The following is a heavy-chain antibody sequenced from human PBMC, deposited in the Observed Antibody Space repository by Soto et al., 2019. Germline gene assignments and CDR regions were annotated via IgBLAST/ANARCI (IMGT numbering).Heavy chain of an antibody. V-gene: IGHV3-21*01. CDR3: ARVVTYYYYYGMDV. CDR1: GFTFSSYS. Sequence: EVQLVESGGGLVKPGGSLRLSCAASGFTFSSYSMNWVRQAPGKGLEWVSSISSSSSYIYYADSVKGRFTISRDNAKNSLYRQMNSLRAEDTGVYYCARVVTYYYYYGMDVWGQGTTVTVSS. D-gene: IGHD2-21*02. CDR2: ISSSSSYI. J-gene: IGHJ6*02.